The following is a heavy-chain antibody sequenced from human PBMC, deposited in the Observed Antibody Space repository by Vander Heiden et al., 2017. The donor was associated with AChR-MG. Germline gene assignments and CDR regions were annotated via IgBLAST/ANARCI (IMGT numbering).Heavy chain of an antibody. CDR3: ARGGTTLNPDY. CDR2: IYPSGST. D-gene: IGHD4-17*01. V-gene: IGHV4-30-2*01. J-gene: IGHJ4*02. CDR1: VGPISSGGYS. Sequence: QLQLQESGSGLVKPSRTLSLTCAVSVGPISSGGYSWSWTRQPPGKGLEWIGYIYPSGSTYYNPALKSRVTISVDRSKNQFSLKLSSVTAADTAVDYCARGGTTLNPDYWGQGTLVTVSS.